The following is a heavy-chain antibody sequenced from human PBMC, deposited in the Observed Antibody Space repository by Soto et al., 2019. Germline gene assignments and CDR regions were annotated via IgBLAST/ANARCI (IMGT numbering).Heavy chain of an antibody. CDR2: IYYSGST. V-gene: IGHV4-30-4*01. Sequence: SETLSLTCTVSGGSISSGDYYWSWIRQPPGKGLEWIGYIYYSGSTYYNPSLKSRVTISVDTSKNQFSLKLSSVTAADTAVYYCARDPTPDYGDYERTGTWGQGTLVTVSS. D-gene: IGHD4-17*01. CDR1: GGSISSGDYY. J-gene: IGHJ5*02. CDR3: ARDPTPDYGDYERTGT.